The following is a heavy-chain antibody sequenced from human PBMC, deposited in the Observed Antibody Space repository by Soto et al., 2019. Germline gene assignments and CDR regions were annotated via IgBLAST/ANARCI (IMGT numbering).Heavy chain of an antibody. J-gene: IGHJ4*02. CDR3: ARAPPGGVWGSYRYSRYFDY. CDR1: GGSISSSSYY. CDR2: IYYSGST. Sequence: SETLSLTCTVSGGSISSSSYYWGWIRQPPGKGLEWIGSIYYSGSTYYNPSLKSRVTISVDTSKNQFSLKLSSVTAADTAVYYCARAPPGGVWGSYRYSRYFDYWGQGTLVTVSS. V-gene: IGHV4-39*01. D-gene: IGHD3-16*02.